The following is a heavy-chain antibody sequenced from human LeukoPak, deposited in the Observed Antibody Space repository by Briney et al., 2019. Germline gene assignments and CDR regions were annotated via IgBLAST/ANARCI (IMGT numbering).Heavy chain of an antibody. V-gene: IGHV3-53*01. J-gene: IGHJ4*02. Sequence: GGSLRLSCAASGFTVSSNYMSWVRQAPGKGLEWVSVIYSGGNTYYADSVKGRFTISRDNSKNTLYLQMNSLRAEDTAVYYCAREESIAAAGTPFYWGQGTLVTVSS. CDR1: GFTVSSNY. D-gene: IGHD6-13*01. CDR2: IYSGGNT. CDR3: AREESIAAAGTPFY.